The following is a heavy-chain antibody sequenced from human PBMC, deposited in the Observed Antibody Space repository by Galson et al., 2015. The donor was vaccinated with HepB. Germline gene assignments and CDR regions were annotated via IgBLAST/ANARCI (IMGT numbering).Heavy chain of an antibody. CDR2: ISSSSSYI. Sequence: SLRLSCAASGFTFSSYSMNWVRQAPGKGLEWVSSISSSSSYIYYADSVKGRFTISRDNAKNSLYLQMNSLRAEDTAVYYCARGQRRPIAVAGTQEGDAFDIWGQGTMVTVSS. CDR3: ARGQRRPIAVAGTQEGDAFDI. J-gene: IGHJ3*02. V-gene: IGHV3-21*01. D-gene: IGHD6-19*01. CDR1: GFTFSSYS.